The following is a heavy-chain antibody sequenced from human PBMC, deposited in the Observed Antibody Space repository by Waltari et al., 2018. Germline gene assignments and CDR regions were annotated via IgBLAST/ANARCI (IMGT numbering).Heavy chain of an antibody. D-gene: IGHD1-26*01. Sequence: QVQLQQWGAGLLKPSETLSLTCAVYGGSFSGYYWSWIRQPPGKGLEWIGEINHSGSTNYNPSLKSRVTISVDTSKNQFSLKLSSVTAADTAVYYCASGIEWGYWGQGTLVTVSS. CDR3: ASGIEWGY. J-gene: IGHJ4*02. CDR1: GGSFSGYY. CDR2: INHSGST. V-gene: IGHV4-34*01.